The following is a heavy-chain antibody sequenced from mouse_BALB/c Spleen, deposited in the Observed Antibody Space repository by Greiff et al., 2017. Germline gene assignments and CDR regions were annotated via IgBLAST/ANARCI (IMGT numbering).Heavy chain of an antibody. CDR1: GFTFSSFG. V-gene: IGHV5-17*02. CDR2: ISSGSSTI. D-gene: IGHD2-14*01. J-gene: IGHJ1*01. CDR3: ARTGNYRYDVSYWYFDV. Sequence: EVHLVESGGGLVQPGGSRKLSCAASGFTFSSFGMHWVRQAPEKGLEWVAYISSGSSTIYYADTVKGRFTISRDNPKNTLFLQMTSLRSEDTAMYYCARTGNYRYDVSYWYFDVWGAGTTVTVSS.